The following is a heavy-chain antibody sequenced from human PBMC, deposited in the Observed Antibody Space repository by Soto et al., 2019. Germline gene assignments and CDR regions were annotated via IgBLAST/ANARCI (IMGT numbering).Heavy chain of an antibody. CDR1: GGSLSSGAYY. D-gene: IGHD4-17*01. Sequence: SETLSLTCTVSGGSLSSGAYYWSWIRQPPGKGLEWIGYIYHSGSSQSNPSLKSRVTISIDTSKNQFSLELRSVTAADTAVYYCARDLLDTTVDYYFDSWGPGRLVTVSS. CDR2: IYHSGSS. V-gene: IGHV4-30-4*01. J-gene: IGHJ4*02. CDR3: ARDLLDTTVDYYFDS.